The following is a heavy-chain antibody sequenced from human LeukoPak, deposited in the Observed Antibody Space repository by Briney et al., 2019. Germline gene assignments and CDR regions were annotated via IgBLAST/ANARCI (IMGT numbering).Heavy chain of an antibody. V-gene: IGHV3-30*18. CDR2: ISSDGNDK. CDR1: GVTFSSYG. D-gene: IGHD2-21*01. J-gene: IGHJ4*02. CDR3: AKERDC. Sequence: PGGSLRLSCAASGVTFSSYGIHWVRQAPGKGLEWVALISSDGNDKLYGDSVKGRFTISRDDSKNTLYLQMNSLRAEDTAVYYCAKERDCWGQGTLVTVSS.